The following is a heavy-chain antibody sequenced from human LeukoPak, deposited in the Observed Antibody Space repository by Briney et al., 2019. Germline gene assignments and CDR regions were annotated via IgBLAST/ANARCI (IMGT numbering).Heavy chain of an antibody. J-gene: IGHJ4*02. D-gene: IGHD6-6*01. CDR2: ISYSGRT. CDR1: GGSMSSGDYY. Sequence: SETLSLTCTVSGGSMSSGDYYWAWVRQPPGKGLEWIGSISYSGRTFYKPSLTSRVAISMDASKSQFSLRLSSVTAADTAVYYCVRETLSSAHYWGQGTLVTVSS. CDR3: VRETLSSAHY. V-gene: IGHV4-39*07.